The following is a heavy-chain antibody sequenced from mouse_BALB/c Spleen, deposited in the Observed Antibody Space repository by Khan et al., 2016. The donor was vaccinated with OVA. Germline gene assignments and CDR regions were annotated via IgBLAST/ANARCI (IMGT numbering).Heavy chain of an antibody. J-gene: IGHJ4*01. Sequence: EVQLKQSGPELMKPGTSMKISCTASGYSFTNYYIHWVKQSHGKSLEWIGYIDPFNGGTGYNQRFKGKATLTLDKSSSTAYMHLSSLTSEDSAVYYCARGGLGLRAYAMDYWGQGTSVTVSS. D-gene: IGHD3-1*01. CDR3: ARGGLGLRAYAMDY. CDR1: GYSFTNYY. V-gene: IGHV1S135*01. CDR2: IDPFNGGT.